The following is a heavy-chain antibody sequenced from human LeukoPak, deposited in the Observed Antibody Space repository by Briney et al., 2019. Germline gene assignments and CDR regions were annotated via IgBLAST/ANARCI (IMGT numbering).Heavy chain of an antibody. CDR3: TKVPSPGVGAF. D-gene: IGHD1-26*01. J-gene: IGHJ4*02. V-gene: IGHV3-23*01. CDR1: GFTFSSYD. CDR2: VSGSGAAR. Sequence: PGGSLRLSCAASGFTFSSYDMTWVRQAPGKGLEWVSTVSGSGAARFYADSVKGRFTISRDNYKNMLYMQMNSLRAEDTAVYYCTKVPSPGVGAFWGQGTLVTVSS.